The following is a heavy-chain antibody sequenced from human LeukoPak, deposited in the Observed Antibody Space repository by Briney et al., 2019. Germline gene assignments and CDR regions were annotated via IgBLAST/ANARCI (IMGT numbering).Heavy chain of an antibody. J-gene: IGHJ6*03. CDR2: IYYSGST. CDR1: GGSISSYY. CDR3: ARHYDLWSAPWTNYYYYMDV. V-gene: IGHV4-59*08. D-gene: IGHD3-3*01. Sequence: PSETLSLTCTASGGSISSYYWSWIRQPPGKGLEWIGYIYYSGSTNYNPSLKSLVTISVDASKNQFSLKLSSVTAADTDVYYCARHYDLWSAPWTNYYYYMDVWGKGTTVTVSS.